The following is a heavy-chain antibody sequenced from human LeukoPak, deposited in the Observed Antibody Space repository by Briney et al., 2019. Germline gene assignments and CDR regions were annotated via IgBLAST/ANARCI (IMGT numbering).Heavy chain of an antibody. CDR3: ARGARAGYNLEPFDY. CDR1: GGSMSSYY. J-gene: IGHJ4*02. Sequence: PSDTLSLTCTASGGSMSSYYWSWIRQPPGKGLEWIGYIYYSGSTKYNPSLKSRVTISVDTSKTQSSLKLSSVTAADTAVYYCARGARAGYNLEPFDYWGQGTLVTVSS. V-gene: IGHV4-59*08. CDR2: IYYSGST. D-gene: IGHD5-24*01.